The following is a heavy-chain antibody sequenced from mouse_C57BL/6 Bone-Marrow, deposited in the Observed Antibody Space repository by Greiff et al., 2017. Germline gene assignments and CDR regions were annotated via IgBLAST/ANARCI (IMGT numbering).Heavy chain of an antibody. CDR2: IYPRDGST. CDR3: ARYTPLVAYYCDD. V-gene: IGHV1-78*01. CDR1: GYTFTDHT. D-gene: IGHD1-1*01. J-gene: IGHJ2*01. Sequence: QVQLQQSDAELVKPGASVKISCKVSGYTFTDHTIHWMKQRPEQGLEWIGYIYPRDGSTKYNEKFKGKATLTAAKSSRTAYMQLNSLTSGDSAVYFFARYTPLVAYYCDDGGKGTTLTGSS.